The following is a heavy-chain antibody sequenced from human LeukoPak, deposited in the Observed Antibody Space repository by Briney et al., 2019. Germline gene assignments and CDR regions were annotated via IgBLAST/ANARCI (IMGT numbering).Heavy chain of an antibody. CDR2: IYPGDSDT. D-gene: IGHD3-10*01. J-gene: IGHJ6*02. CDR3: AGHYGSGSFYYYCGMDV. Sequence: GESLKISCKGSGYSFTSYWIGWVRQMPGKGLEWMGIIYPGDSDTRYSPSFQGQVTISADKSISTAYLQWSSLKASDTAMYYCAGHYGSGSFYYYCGMDVWGQGTTVTVSS. CDR1: GYSFTSYW. V-gene: IGHV5-51*01.